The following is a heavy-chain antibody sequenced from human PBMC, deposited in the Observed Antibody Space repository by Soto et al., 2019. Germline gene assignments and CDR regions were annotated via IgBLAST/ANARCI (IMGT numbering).Heavy chain of an antibody. Sequence: PGGSLGLSCAASGFTFDDYAMHWVRQAPGKGLEWVSGISWNSGSIGYADSVKGRFTISRDNAKNSLYLQMNSLRAEDTALYYCAKEQTPKIYCSGGSCYGPFDYWGQGTLVTVSS. J-gene: IGHJ4*02. CDR2: ISWNSGSI. CDR1: GFTFDDYA. CDR3: AKEQTPKIYCSGGSCYGPFDY. D-gene: IGHD2-15*01. V-gene: IGHV3-9*01.